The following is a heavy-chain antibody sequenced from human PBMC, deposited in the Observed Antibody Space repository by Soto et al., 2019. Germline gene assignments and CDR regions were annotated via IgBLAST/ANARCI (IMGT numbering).Heavy chain of an antibody. V-gene: IGHV3-7*03. CDR1: GFPFNNYY. CDR3: TRGAGGCNYYYAMDA. CDR2: IKEDGNEK. D-gene: IGHD6-19*01. Sequence: GWSLRLSCTASGFPFNNYYMTWVRQASGKGLEWVASIKEDGNEKYYADSVKGRFTISRDNAKNSMSLQMNSLGVEDTDVYFCTRGAGGCNYYYAMDAWGPGDTVTVT. J-gene: IGHJ6*02.